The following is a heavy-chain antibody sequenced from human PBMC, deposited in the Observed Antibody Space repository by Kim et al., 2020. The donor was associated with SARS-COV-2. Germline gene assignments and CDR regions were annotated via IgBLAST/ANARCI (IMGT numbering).Heavy chain of an antibody. CDR3: ARGWCHGPGSCPTPFDP. CDR2: IYYSGNT. Sequence: SETLSLTCTVSGGSISPYYWSWIRHLPGKGLEWIGYIYYSGNTHYNPSLESRVTMSVDTSKNQFSLKLTSVTAADTALYYCARGWCHGPGSCPTPFDPWGQGTQVTVSS. V-gene: IGHV4-59*01. J-gene: IGHJ5*02. D-gene: IGHD3-10*01. CDR1: GGSISPYY.